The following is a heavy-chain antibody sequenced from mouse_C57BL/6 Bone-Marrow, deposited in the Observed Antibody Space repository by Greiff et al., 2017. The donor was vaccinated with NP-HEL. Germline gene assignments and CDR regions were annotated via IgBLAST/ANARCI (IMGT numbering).Heavy chain of an antibody. Sequence: VQLQQPGAELVKPGASVKMSCKASGYTFTSYWITWVKQRPGQGLEWIGDIYPGSGSTNYNEKFKSKATLTVDTSSSTAYMQLSSLTSEDSAVYYCARSGLGPSYWYFDVWGTGTTVTVSS. CDR2: IYPGSGST. CDR1: GYTFTSYW. J-gene: IGHJ1*03. CDR3: ARSGLGPSYWYFDV. V-gene: IGHV1-55*01. D-gene: IGHD4-1*01.